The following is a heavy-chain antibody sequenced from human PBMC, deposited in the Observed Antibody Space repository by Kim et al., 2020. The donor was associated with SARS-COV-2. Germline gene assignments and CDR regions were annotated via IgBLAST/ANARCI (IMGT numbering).Heavy chain of an antibody. CDR1: GFTFGDYA. CDR2: IRSKAYGGTT. CDR3: TRDRPGGDADFDY. V-gene: IGHV3-49*03. J-gene: IGHJ4*02. D-gene: IGHD3-16*01. Sequence: GGSLRLSCTASGFTFGDYAMSWFRQAPGKGLEWVGFIRSKAYGGTTEYAASVKGRFTISRDDSKSIAYLQMNSLKTEDTAVYYCTRDRPGGDADFDYWGQGTLVTVSS.